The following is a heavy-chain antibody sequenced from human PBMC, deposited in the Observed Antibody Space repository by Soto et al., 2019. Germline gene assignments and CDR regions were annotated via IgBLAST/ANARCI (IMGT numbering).Heavy chain of an antibody. J-gene: IGHJ4*02. CDR3: ARVKAYCGGDCYPYYFDY. CDR2: IYYSGST. CDR1: GGSISSSNW. V-gene: IGHV4-4*02. Sequence: PSETLSLTCAVSGGSISSSNWWSWVRQPPGKGLEWIGYIYYSGSTYYNPSLKSRVTISVDTSKNQFSLKLSSVTAADTAVYYCARVKAYCGGDCYPYYFDYWGQGTLVTVSS. D-gene: IGHD2-21*02.